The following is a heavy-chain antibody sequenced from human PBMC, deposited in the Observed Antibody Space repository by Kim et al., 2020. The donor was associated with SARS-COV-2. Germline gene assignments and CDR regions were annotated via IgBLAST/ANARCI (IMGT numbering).Heavy chain of an antibody. Sequence: NHSRKTRVTISGDTSKNQFSLKLSSVTAADTALYYCARHGSSYEYFFDYWGQGSLVTVSS. CDR3: ARHGSSYEYFFDY. J-gene: IGHJ4*02. V-gene: IGHV4-61*07. D-gene: IGHD6-13*01.